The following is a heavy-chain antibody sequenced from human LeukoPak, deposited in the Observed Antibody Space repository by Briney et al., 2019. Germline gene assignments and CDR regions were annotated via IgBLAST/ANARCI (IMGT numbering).Heavy chain of an antibody. J-gene: IGHJ6*02. CDR2: IKQDGSEK. D-gene: IGHD6-13*01. Sequence: EPGGSLRLSCAASGFTFSSYWMSWVPQAPGKGLEWVANIKQDGSEKYYVDSVKGRFTISRDNAKNSLYLQMNSLRAEDTAVYYCARESARIAAAGTDYYGMDVWGQGTTVTVSS. CDR1: GFTFSSYW. V-gene: IGHV3-7*05. CDR3: ARESARIAAAGTDYYGMDV.